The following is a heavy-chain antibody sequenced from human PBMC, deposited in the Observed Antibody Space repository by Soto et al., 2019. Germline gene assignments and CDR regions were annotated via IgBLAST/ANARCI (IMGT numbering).Heavy chain of an antibody. Sequence: VKVSCKASGGTFSSYAISWVRQAPGQGLEWMGGIIPIFGTANYAQKFQGRVTITADESTSTAYMELSSLRSEDTAVYYCARGLGWGVLMVSHEQSGGMDVWGQGTTVTVSS. CDR3: ARGLGWGVLMVSHEQSGGMDV. J-gene: IGHJ6*02. D-gene: IGHD2-8*01. V-gene: IGHV1-69*01. CDR2: IIPIFGTA. CDR1: GGTFSSYA.